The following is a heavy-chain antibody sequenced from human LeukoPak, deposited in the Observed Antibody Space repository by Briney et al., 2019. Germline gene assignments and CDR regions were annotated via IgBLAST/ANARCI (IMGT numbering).Heavy chain of an antibody. J-gene: IGHJ4*02. D-gene: IGHD3-22*01. CDR2: IKSKTAGGTT. CDR3: AQGSGQYYDY. Sequence: GGSLRLSCAVSGLTLSNVWMNWVRQAPGKGLEWVGRIKSKTAGGTTDFAAPVKGRFTISRDDSKNTLYLQMNSLTSEDTAVYYCAQGSGQYYDYWGQGTLVTVSS. CDR1: GLTLSNVW. V-gene: IGHV3-15*07.